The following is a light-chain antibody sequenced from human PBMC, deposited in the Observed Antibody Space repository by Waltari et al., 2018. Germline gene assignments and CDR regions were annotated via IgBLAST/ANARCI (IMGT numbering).Light chain of an antibody. CDR1: SGHSTNV. V-gene: IGLV4-69*01. CDR2: VNSDGSH. J-gene: IGLJ3*02. CDR3: QTGGHGTWV. Sequence: QLVLTQSPSASASLGASVKLTCTLSSGHSTNVIAWLQKRPEKGPQYLMKVNSDGSHNKGDEIPDRFSGSSSGAERYLTISSLQSEDEADYYCQTGGHGTWVFGGGTKLTVL.